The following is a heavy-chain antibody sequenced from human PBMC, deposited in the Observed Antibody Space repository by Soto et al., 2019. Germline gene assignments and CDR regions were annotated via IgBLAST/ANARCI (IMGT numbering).Heavy chain of an antibody. V-gene: IGHV4-59*12. CDR3: AREGGIVGATTVDY. Sequence: PSETLSLTCTASGDSIRGDYWSWIRQPPRKRLEWIAYISYSGTTNYNPSLKSRVTISVDTSKNQFSLKLSSVTAADTAVYYCAREGGIVGATTVDYWGQGTLVTV. CDR2: ISYSGTT. CDR1: GDSIRGDY. D-gene: IGHD1-26*01. J-gene: IGHJ4*02.